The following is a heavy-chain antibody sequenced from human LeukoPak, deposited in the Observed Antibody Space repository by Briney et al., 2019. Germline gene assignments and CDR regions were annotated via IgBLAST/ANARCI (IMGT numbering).Heavy chain of an antibody. CDR1: GYTFSGCY. CDR3: ARDSTSSSWYRRGWFDP. CDR2: INPNSGGT. D-gene: IGHD6-13*01. Sequence: GASVKVSCKASGYTFSGCYMHWVRQAPGQGLEWMGWINPNSGGTNYAQKFQGRVTMTRDTSISTAYMELSRLRSDDTAVYYCARDSTSSSWYRRGWFDPWGQGTLVTVSS. V-gene: IGHV1-2*02. J-gene: IGHJ5*02.